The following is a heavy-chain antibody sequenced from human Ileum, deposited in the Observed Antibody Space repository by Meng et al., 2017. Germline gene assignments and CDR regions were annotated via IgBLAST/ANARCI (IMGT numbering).Heavy chain of an antibody. D-gene: IGHD3-16*01. CDR1: GVTFSSYS. Sequence: EVRVLESGGGLVKPGGSLSLSCAASGVTFSSYSMNWVRQAPGKGLEWVSFITGTSSYIYYADSVKGRFTISRDNAKNSLYLQMNSLRAEDTAVYFCVLMNTFTHPGEDWGQGTLVTVSS. J-gene: IGHJ4*02. V-gene: IGHV3-21*01. CDR3: VLMNTFTHPGED. CDR2: ITGTSSYI.